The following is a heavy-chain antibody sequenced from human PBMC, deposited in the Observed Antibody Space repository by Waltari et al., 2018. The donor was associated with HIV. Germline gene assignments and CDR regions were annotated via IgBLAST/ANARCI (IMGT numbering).Heavy chain of an antibody. Sequence: QVQLMQSGAEVKKPGSSVRVSCTASGGPFSSYSITWERQAPGQGLEWMGAIIPIFDTTDYAQKFQDRVTITADKSTSTVYMELSSLTSDDTAVYCCARDVGGALDYWGQGTLVTVSS. V-gene: IGHV1-69*06. CDR3: ARDVGGALDY. D-gene: IGHD2-15*01. CDR1: GGPFSSYS. CDR2: IIPIFDTT. J-gene: IGHJ4*02.